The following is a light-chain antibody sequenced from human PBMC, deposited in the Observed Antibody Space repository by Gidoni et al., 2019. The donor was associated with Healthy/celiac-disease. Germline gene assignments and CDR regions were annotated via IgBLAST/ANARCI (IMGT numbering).Light chain of an antibody. CDR2: LGS. CDR1: LSLLHSNGYNY. V-gene: IGKV2-28*01. J-gene: IGKJ5*01. CDR3: MQALPSSIT. Sequence: DMVMTQSPLSLPVTPGEPASLSCRSSLSLLHSNGYNYLDWYLQKPGQSPQLLIYLGSNRAAGVPDRFSGSGSGTDFTLKISRVEAEDVVVYYCMQALPSSITFGQGTRLEIK.